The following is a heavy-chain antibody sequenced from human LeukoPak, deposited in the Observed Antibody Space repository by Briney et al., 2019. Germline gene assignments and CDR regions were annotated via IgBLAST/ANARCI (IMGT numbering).Heavy chain of an antibody. CDR3: ARDGSCSGGSCAMDGWFDP. D-gene: IGHD2-15*01. CDR1: GYSFTSYG. J-gene: IGHJ5*02. Sequence: ASVKVSCKTSGYSFTSYGVTWVRQAPGQGLEWMGWSGGYTCYTNYVQKFQGRVTMTTSTSTSKAYMELKSMTSADTAVYYCARDGSCSGGSCAMDGWFDPWGQGTLVTVSS. V-gene: IGHV1-18*01. CDR2: SGGYTCYT.